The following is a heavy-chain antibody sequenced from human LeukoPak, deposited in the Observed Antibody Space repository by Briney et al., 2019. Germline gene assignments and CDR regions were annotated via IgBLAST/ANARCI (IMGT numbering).Heavy chain of an antibody. CDR1: GFTFSNAW. J-gene: IGHJ4*02. CDR2: IKSKTDGGTT. V-gene: IGHV3-15*01. D-gene: IGHD3-9*01. Sequence: PGGSLRLSCAASGFTFSNAWMSWVRQAPGKGLEWVGRIKSKTDGGTTDYAAPVKGRFTISRDDSKNTLYLQMNSLKTEDTAVYYCTTVLGIRVYDILTGYYKTSDYWGQGTLVTVSS. CDR3: TTVLGIRVYDILTGYYKTSDY.